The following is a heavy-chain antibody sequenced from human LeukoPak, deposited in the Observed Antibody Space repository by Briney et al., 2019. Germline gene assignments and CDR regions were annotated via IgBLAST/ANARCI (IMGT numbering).Heavy chain of an antibody. V-gene: IGHV3-21*01. Sequence: PGGSLRLSCAASGFTLSSYNMNWVRQAPGKGLEWVSSIDESSSSIFYSDSEKGRFTISRDNARNSLYLQMSSLRAEDTAVYYCARETGDQAFDIWGQGTMVTVSS. CDR3: ARETGDQAFDI. CDR1: GFTLSSYN. D-gene: IGHD7-27*01. J-gene: IGHJ3*02. CDR2: IDESSSSI.